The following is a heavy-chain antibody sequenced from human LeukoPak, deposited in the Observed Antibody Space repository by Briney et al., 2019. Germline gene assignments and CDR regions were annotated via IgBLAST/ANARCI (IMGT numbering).Heavy chain of an antibody. V-gene: IGHV3-30*04. CDR2: IAHDGSQT. CDR1: RFIFSNYV. J-gene: IGHJ2*01. CDR3: AKDGGSNSYWHFDL. D-gene: IGHD1-26*01. Sequence: PGRSLRLSCAASRFIFSNYVMHWVRQAPGKGLEWVAVIAHDGSQTYYSDSVKGRFTISRDNSKNTLYLQMSSLRAEDTAVYFCAKDGGSNSYWHFDLWGRGTLVTVSS.